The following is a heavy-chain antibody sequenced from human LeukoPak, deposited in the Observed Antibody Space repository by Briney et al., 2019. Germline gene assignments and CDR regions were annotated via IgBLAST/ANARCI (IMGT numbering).Heavy chain of an antibody. CDR2: ISSAGGTT. CDR1: GFTFRDYP. Sequence: GGSLRLSCSASGFTFRDYPIHWVRQAPGEGLQYVSAISSAGGTTYYADSVKGRFTISRDNSKNTLYLQMNSLRAEDTAVYYCAKDRDYYDSSGYYLYWGQGTLVTVSS. J-gene: IGHJ4*02. V-gene: IGHV3-64*04. CDR3: AKDRDYYDSSGYYLY. D-gene: IGHD3-22*01.